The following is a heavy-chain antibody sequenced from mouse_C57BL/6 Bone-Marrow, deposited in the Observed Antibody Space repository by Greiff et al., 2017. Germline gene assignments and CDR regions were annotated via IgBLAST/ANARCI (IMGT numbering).Heavy chain of an antibody. D-gene: IGHD2-2*01. CDR3: AKMFPLMGYDGLYYAMDY. CDR2: IWRGGST. Sequence: QVQLKQSGPGLVQPSQSLSITCTVSGFSLTSYGVHWVRQSPGKGLEWLGVIWRGGSTDYKAAFMSRLSITKDNSKSQVFFKMNSLQADDTARYYCAKMFPLMGYDGLYYAMDYWGQGTSVTVSS. CDR1: GFSLTSYG. V-gene: IGHV2-5*01. J-gene: IGHJ4*01.